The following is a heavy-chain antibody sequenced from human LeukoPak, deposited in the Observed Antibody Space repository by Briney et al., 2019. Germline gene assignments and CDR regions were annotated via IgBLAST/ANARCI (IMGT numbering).Heavy chain of an antibody. V-gene: IGHV4-39*07. CDR3: ARGRPSRREAFDI. CDR1: GGSISSSTYY. Sequence: SETLSLTCTVSGGSISSSTYYWGWIRQPPGKGLEWTGSIHYGGNTYYNPSLESRVTISVDTSKNEFSLKLTSVTAADTAVYYCARGRPSRREAFDIWGQGAMVTVSS. CDR2: IHYGGNT. D-gene: IGHD5-24*01. J-gene: IGHJ3*02.